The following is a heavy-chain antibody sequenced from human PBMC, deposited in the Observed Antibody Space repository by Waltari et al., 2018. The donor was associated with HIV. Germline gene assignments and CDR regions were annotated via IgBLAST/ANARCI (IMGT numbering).Heavy chain of an antibody. D-gene: IGHD2-15*01. V-gene: IGHV3-30*01. CDR2: ISRDGSSK. CDR3: AREGIVAAPFDF. J-gene: IGHJ4*02. Sequence: QVQLVESGGGVVQPGGSLSLSCAAPGFIFRDFAIHWVRQAPGKGLEWVAVISRDGSSKYYADSVQGRFTISRDNSKNSLHLHMNSLRPKDTAVYYCAREGIVAAPFDFWGLGTLVTVSS. CDR1: GFIFRDFA.